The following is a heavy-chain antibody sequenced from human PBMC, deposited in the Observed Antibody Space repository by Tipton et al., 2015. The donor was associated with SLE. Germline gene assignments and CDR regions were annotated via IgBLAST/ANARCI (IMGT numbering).Heavy chain of an antibody. V-gene: IGHV4-59*08. D-gene: IGHD2-15*01. CDR2: IYYSGST. CDR3: ARQQEDTEDYNGMDV. Sequence: LVKPSETLSLTCTVSGDSISSYYWSWIRQPPGKGLEWIGYIYYSGSTNYNPSLKSRVTISVDTSKNQFSLKLSSVTAADTAVYYCARQQEDTEDYNGMDVWGQGTTVTVSS. J-gene: IGHJ6*02. CDR1: GDSISSYY.